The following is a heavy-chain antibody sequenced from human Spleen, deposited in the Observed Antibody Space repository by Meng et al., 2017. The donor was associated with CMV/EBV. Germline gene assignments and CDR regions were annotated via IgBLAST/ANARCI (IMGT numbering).Heavy chain of an antibody. CDR3: AKDLWSGYPFDY. Sequence: CAASGFTFTTYGMSWVRQAPGKGLEWVSAISGSGGTVYYADSVKGRFTISRDNSKNTLYVQMNSLRAEDTAVYYCAKDLWSGYPFDYWGQGTLITVSS. CDR1: GFTFTTYG. V-gene: IGHV3-23*01. CDR2: ISGSGGTV. D-gene: IGHD3-3*01. J-gene: IGHJ4*02.